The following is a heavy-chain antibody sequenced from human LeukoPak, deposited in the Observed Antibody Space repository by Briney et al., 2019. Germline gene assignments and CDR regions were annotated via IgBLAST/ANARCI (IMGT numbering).Heavy chain of an antibody. CDR2: INHSGST. V-gene: IGHV4-34*01. J-gene: IGHJ4*02. Sequence: SETLSLTCAVYGGSFSGYYWSWIRQPPGNGLEWIGEINHSGSTNYNPSLKSRVTISVDTSKNQFSLKLSSVTAADTAVYYCARGRYSGSFFDYWGQGTLVTVSS. D-gene: IGHD1-26*01. CDR3: ARGRYSGSFFDY. CDR1: GGSFSGYY.